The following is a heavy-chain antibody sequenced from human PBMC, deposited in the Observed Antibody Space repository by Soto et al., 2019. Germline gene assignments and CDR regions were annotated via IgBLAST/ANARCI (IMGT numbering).Heavy chain of an antibody. CDR1: GCTFTSYG. CDR2: MNPNSGNT. D-gene: IGHD2-8*01. J-gene: IGHJ6*02. V-gene: IGHV1-8*02. CDR3: ARGGGYCTNGVCLYYYYYGMDV. Sequence: ASVKVSCKASGCTFTSYGISWVRQATGQGLEWMGWMNPNSGNTGYAQKFQGRVTMTRNTSISTAYMELSSLRSEDTAVYYCARGGGYCTNGVCLYYYYYGMDVWGQGTTVTVTS.